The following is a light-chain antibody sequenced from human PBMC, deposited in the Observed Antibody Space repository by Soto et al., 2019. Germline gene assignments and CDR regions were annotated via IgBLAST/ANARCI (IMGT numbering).Light chain of an antibody. CDR2: ATS. CDR3: QQSYSSPYT. Sequence: DIQMTQSPSYLSAAVGDRVTITCRASQDINKYLNWYRQTPGKAPNLLIFATSTLHSGVPSRFSGSRSGTDFSLTISSLQPEDFATYYCQQSYSSPYTFGQGTKLEF. CDR1: QDINKY. J-gene: IGKJ2*01. V-gene: IGKV1-39*01.